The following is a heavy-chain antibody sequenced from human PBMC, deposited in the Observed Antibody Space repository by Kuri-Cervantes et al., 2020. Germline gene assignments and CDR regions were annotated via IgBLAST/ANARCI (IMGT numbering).Heavy chain of an antibody. V-gene: IGHV1-69*13. J-gene: IGHJ3*02. CDR1: GGTFSSYA. Sequence: SVKVSCKASGGTFSSYAISWVRQAPGQGLEWMGGIIPIFGTANYAQKFQGRVTITADESTSTAYMELRSLRSDDTAVYYCARDSTRSYGDLRRGAFDIWGQGTMVTVSS. CDR2: IIPIFGTA. CDR3: ARDSTRSYGDLRRGAFDI. D-gene: IGHD4-17*01.